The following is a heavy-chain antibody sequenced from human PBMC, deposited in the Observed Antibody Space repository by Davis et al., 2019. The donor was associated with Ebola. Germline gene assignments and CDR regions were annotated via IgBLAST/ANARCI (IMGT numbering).Heavy chain of an antibody. CDR3: ARDSGYSRVRAGSYGIDV. V-gene: IGHV3-30-3*01. J-gene: IGHJ6*04. CDR2: ISFDGTNK. D-gene: IGHD6-13*01. Sequence: GESLKISCAASGFTFSDSAMHWVRQTPGKGLEWVAIISFDGTNKYYADSVKGRFTISRDNSKKTLYVDMNSLKTEDTALYYCARDSGYSRVRAGSYGIDVWGKGTTVTVSS. CDR1: GFTFSDSA.